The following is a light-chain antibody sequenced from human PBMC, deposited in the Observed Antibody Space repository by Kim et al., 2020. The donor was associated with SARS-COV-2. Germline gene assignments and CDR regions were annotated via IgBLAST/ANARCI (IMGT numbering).Light chain of an antibody. CDR2: SAY. Sequence: SASLGDSVTISWRASQGIRSVFAVFPQNPGRAPEPLLYSAYTLQSGVPSMFSGSVSGTEYSLTITGLQPEDFATYFCQQFQIYPYTFGRGTKLEL. J-gene: IGKJ2*01. CDR1: QGIRSV. CDR3: QQFQIYPYT. V-gene: IGKV1-9*01.